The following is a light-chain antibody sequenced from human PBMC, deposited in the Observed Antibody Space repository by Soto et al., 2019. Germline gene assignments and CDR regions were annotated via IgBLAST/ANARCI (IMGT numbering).Light chain of an antibody. J-gene: IGKJ4*01. Sequence: DIQMTQSPSTLSASVGDRVTITCRASQSISSWLAWYQQKPGKAPKLLIYDASSLQSGVPPRFSGSGSGTDFTLSINSLQPEDFATYYCQQSYSTPLTFGGGTKVDIK. CDR2: DAS. CDR1: QSISSW. CDR3: QQSYSTPLT. V-gene: IGKV1-5*01.